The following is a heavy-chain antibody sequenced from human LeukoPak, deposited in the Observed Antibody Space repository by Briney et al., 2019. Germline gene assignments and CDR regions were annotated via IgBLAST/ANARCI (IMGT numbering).Heavy chain of an antibody. CDR2: INHSGST. CDR1: GGSFSGYY. V-gene: IGHV4-34*01. D-gene: IGHD1-26*01. Sequence: SETLSLTCAVYGGSFSGYYWSWIRQPPGKGLEWIGEINHSGSTNYNPSLKSRVTISVDTSKNQFSLKLSSVTAADTAVYYCAKRQGPSSGSYDYFDPWGQGTLVTVSS. CDR3: AKRQGPSSGSYDYFDP. J-gene: IGHJ5*02.